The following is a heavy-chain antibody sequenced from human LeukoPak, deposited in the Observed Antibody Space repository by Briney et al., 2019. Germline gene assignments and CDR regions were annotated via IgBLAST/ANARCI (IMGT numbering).Heavy chain of an antibody. CDR1: GYTFTSYY. D-gene: IGHD5-18*01. Sequence: ASVKLSCTASGYTFTSYYVHWVGQAPGQRLEWMGIINPSGGSASYAQKYPRRVTMPRDTSTSTVYMELSSLRSEDTAVYYCARSRWDTAMAPLGYWGQRTLVTVSS. CDR3: ARSRWDTAMAPLGY. V-gene: IGHV1-46*01. CDR2: INPSGGSA. J-gene: IGHJ4*02.